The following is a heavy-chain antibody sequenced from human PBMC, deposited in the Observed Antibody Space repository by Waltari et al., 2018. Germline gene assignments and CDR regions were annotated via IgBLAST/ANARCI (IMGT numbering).Heavy chain of an antibody. V-gene: IGHV4-38-2*01. J-gene: IGHJ3*02. CDR3: ARPASGSYGRPLWAFDI. Sequence: QVQLQESGPGLVKPSETLSLTCAVSGYSISSGYYWGWIRQPPGKGLEWIGSIYHSGSTYYNPSLKSRVTISVDTSKNQFSLKLSSVTAADTAVYYCARPASGSYGRPLWAFDIWGQGTMVTVSS. CDR1: GYSISSGYY. D-gene: IGHD1-26*01. CDR2: IYHSGST.